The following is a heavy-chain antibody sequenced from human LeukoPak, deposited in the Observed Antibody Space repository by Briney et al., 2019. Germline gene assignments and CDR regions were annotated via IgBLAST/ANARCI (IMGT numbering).Heavy chain of an antibody. CDR2: MNPNSGNT. CDR3: ARRNTIMVAGLYY. J-gene: IGHJ4*02. V-gene: IGHV1-8*01. D-gene: IGHD5-24*01. Sequence: ASVKVSCKASGYTFTSYDINWVRQATGQGLEWMGWMNPNSGNTGYAQKFQGRVTMTRNTSISTAFMELSSLRSEDTAVYYCARRNTIMVAGLYYWGQGTLVTVSS. CDR1: GYTFTSYD.